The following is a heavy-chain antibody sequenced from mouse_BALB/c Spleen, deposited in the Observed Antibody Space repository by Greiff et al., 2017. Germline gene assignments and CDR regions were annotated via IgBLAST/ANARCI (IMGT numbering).Heavy chain of an antibody. CDR1: GFTFSDYY. V-gene: IGHV5-4*02. CDR3: ARNYGYDYAMDY. J-gene: IGHJ4*01. D-gene: IGHD2-2*01. CDR2: ISDGGSYT. Sequence: DVQLQESGGGLVKPGGSLKLSCAASGFTFSDYYMYWVRQTPEKRLEWVATISDGGSYTYYPDSVKGRFTISRDNAKNNLYLQMSSLKSEDTAMYYCARNYGYDYAMDYWGQGTSVTVSS.